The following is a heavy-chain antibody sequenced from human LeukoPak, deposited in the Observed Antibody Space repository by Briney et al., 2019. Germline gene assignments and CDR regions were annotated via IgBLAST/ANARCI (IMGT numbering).Heavy chain of an antibody. Sequence: GASVKVSCKASGYTFTGYYMHWVRQAPGQGLEWIVWINPNSGGTNYAQKFQGRVTMTRDTSSSTAYMALSRLRSDDTAVYYCARSPLNSTFYCSGGSCYSFSHYYYYMDVWGKGTTVTVSS. V-gene: IGHV1-2*02. CDR3: ARSPLNSTFYCSGGSCYSFSHYYYYMDV. CDR2: INPNSGGT. J-gene: IGHJ6*03. D-gene: IGHD2-15*01. CDR1: GYTFTGYY.